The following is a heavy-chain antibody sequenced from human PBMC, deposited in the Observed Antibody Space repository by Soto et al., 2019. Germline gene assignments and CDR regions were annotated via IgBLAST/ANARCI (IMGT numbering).Heavy chain of an antibody. J-gene: IGHJ5*02. D-gene: IGHD6-13*01. V-gene: IGHV1-18*04. CDR1: GYTFTSYG. Sequence: QVQLVQSGAEVKKPGASVKVSCKASGYTFTSYGISWVRQAPGQGLEWMGWISAYNGNTNYAQKLQGRGTMTTDTSTSTAYMELRSLRSDDTAVYYCARDPYPGIAAAGGGWFDPWGQGTLVTVSS. CDR2: ISAYNGNT. CDR3: ARDPYPGIAAAGGGWFDP.